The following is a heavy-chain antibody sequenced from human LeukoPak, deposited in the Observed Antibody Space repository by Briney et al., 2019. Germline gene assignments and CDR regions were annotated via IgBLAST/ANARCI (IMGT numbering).Heavy chain of an antibody. Sequence: GRSLRLSCAASGFTFDDYAMHWVRQAPGKGLEWVSGISWNSGSIGQADSVKGRFTISRDNAKNSLYLQMNSLRAEDTALCYCAKGDCSGGSCYPYYYYGMDVWGQGTTVTVSS. CDR2: ISWNSGSI. V-gene: IGHV3-9*01. D-gene: IGHD2-15*01. CDR1: GFTFDDYA. J-gene: IGHJ6*02. CDR3: AKGDCSGGSCYPYYYYGMDV.